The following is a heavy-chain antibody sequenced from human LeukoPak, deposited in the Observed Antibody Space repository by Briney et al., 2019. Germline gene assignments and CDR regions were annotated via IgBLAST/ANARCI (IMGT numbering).Heavy chain of an antibody. D-gene: IGHD3-9*01. J-gene: IGHJ4*02. CDR2: ILGSAGST. CDR3: AKWGDYDVLTGYYVPDY. Sequence: PGGSLRLSCAASGFTFSNYAMSWVRQAPGKGLEWVSAILGSAGSTYYAYSVKGRFTVSRDNSKSTLYLQMNSLRAEDTALYYCAKWGDYDVLTGYYVPDYWGQGTLVTVSS. CDR1: GFTFSNYA. V-gene: IGHV3-23*01.